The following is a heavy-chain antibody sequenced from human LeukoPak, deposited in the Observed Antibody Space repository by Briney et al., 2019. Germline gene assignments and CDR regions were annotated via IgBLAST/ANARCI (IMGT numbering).Heavy chain of an antibody. Sequence: SETLSLTCAVYGGSFSGYYWSWIRQPPGKGLEWIGEINHSGSTDYNPSLKSQVTISVDTSKNQFSLKLSSVTAADTAVYYCASSGYGYGDFQYLYYWGQGTLVTVSS. CDR2: INHSGST. CDR3: ASSGYGYGDFQYLYY. J-gene: IGHJ4*02. CDR1: GGSFSGYY. V-gene: IGHV4-34*01. D-gene: IGHD4-17*01.